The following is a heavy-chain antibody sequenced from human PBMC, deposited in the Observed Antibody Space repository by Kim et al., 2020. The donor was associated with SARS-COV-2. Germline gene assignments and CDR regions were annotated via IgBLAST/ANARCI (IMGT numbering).Heavy chain of an antibody. CDR3: AKVRARLLGYYYYGMDV. CDR2: ISGSGGST. J-gene: IGHJ6*01. D-gene: IGHD2-8*02. V-gene: IGHV3-23*01. Sequence: GGSLRLSCAASGFTFSSYAMSWVRQAPGKGLEWVSAISGSGGSTYYADSVKGRFTISRDNSKNTLYLQMNSLRAEDTAVYYCAKVRARLLGYYYYGMDVWGQGTKDGVSS. CDR1: GFTFSSYA.